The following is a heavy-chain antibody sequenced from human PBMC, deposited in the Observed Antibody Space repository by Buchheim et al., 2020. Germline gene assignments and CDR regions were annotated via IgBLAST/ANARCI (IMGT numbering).Heavy chain of an antibody. CDR1: GFTFSSYA. CDR2: ISYDGSNK. J-gene: IGHJ4*02. CDR3: ARNIGYSYGYGGGFDY. Sequence: QVQLVESGGGVVQPGRSLRLSCAASGFTFSSYAMHWVRQAPGKGLEWVAVISYDGSNKYYADSVKGRFTIPRDNSKNTLYLQMNSLRAKDTAVYYCARNIGYSYGYGGGFDYWGQGTL. D-gene: IGHD5-18*01. V-gene: IGHV3-30-3*01.